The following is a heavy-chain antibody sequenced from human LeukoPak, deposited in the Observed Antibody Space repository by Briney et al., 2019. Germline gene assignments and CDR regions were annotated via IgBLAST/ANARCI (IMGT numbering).Heavy chain of an antibody. CDR1: GGTFSSYT. V-gene: IGHV1-69*13. D-gene: IGHD3-22*01. CDR3: ASLYYYDSSGYYYEDY. J-gene: IGHJ4*02. Sequence: RASVKVSCKASGGTFSSYTINWVRQAPGQGLEWMGGIIPIFNTPNYAQKFQGRVTITADESTSTAYMELSSLRSEDTAVYYCASLYYYDSSGYYYEDYWGQGTLVTVSS. CDR2: IIPIFNTP.